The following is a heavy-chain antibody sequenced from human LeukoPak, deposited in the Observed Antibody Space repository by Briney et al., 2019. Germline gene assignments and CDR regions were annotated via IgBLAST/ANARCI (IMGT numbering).Heavy chain of an antibody. V-gene: IGHV3-48*02. D-gene: IGHD7-27*01. CDR3: ARSTGDSNF. J-gene: IGHJ4*02. CDR2: ISSIGTTV. CDR1: GFTLSKFS. Sequence: SGGSLRLSCVASGFTLSKFSMNWVRQAPGKGLEWVSFISSIGTTVYYADSVKGRFTISRDSAKNELYLQMNSLRDEDTAVYYCARSTGDSNFLGQGTLVTVSS.